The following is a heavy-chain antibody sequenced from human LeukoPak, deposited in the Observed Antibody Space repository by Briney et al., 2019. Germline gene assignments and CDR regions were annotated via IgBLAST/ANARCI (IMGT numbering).Heavy chain of an antibody. Sequence: SETLSLTCTVSGVSISSSNSYWGWIRQPPGKGLEWIGSIYYSGNTYYNASLKSQVSISIDTSKNQFSLRLTSVTAADTAVYYCAREVGSDPGRNAWGQGTLVTVSS. V-gene: IGHV4-39*02. CDR2: IYYSGNT. D-gene: IGHD1-14*01. CDR1: GVSISSSNSY. J-gene: IGHJ5*02. CDR3: AREVGSDPGRNA.